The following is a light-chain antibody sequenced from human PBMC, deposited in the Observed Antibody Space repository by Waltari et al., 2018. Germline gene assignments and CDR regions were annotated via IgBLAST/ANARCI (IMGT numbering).Light chain of an antibody. CDR3: QVWDYDTAHLV. Sequence: SYVLTQPPSVSVAQGKTARIACGGNNIGAKSVHWYQERPGQAPVLIIYYDSVRPSGIPERFSGSNSGNTATLTISRVEAGDEADYYCQVWDYDTAHLVFGGGTTLTVV. CDR1: NIGAKS. CDR2: YDS. V-gene: IGLV3-21*04. J-gene: IGLJ3*02.